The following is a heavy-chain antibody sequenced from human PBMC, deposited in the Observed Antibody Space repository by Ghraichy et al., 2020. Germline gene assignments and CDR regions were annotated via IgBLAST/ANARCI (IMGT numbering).Heavy chain of an antibody. J-gene: IGHJ4*02. D-gene: IGHD2-21*02. CDR3: AKTAKSGSSNLDY. CDR1: GFIFTDSW. CDR2: INSDGSDT. V-gene: IGHV3-74*01. Sequence: GGSLRLSCAASGFIFTDSWMNWVRQAPGKGLMWVSRINSDGSDTSYADSVKGRFTITRDNARKTVFLQMNSLTVEDTAIYYCAKTAKSGSSNLDYWGQGTLVNVS.